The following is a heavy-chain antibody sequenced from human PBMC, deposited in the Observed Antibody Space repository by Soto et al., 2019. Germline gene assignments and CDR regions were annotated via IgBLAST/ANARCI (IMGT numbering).Heavy chain of an antibody. V-gene: IGHV4-34*01. CDR3: ARGLGIQWNY. CDR1: GGSFSGYY. D-gene: IGHD5-12*01. Sequence: PSETLSLTCAVYGGSFSGYYWSWIRQPPGKGLEWIGEINHSGSTNYNPSLKSRVTISVDTSKNQFSLKLSSVTAADTAVYYCARGLGIQWNYWGQGTLVTVSS. CDR2: INHSGST. J-gene: IGHJ4*02.